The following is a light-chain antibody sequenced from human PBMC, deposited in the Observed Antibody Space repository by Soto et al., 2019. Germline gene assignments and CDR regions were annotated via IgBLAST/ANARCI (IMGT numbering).Light chain of an antibody. J-gene: IGKJ5*01. Sequence: EVVVTQSPATMSVAPGERATLSCRGSQSVSIKLAWYQQKPGQAPRLLIYDPSTRATGIPARFSGSGSGTEFTLTISSLQSEDFAVSYCQAYHTWAPITFRQGTRLET. CDR2: DPS. V-gene: IGKV3-15*01. CDR1: QSVSIK. CDR3: QAYHTWAPIT.